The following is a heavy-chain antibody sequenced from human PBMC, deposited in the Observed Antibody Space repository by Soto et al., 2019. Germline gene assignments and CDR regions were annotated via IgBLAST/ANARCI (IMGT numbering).Heavy chain of an antibody. V-gene: IGHV4-59*01. Sequence: KSSETLSLTCTVSGGSISSYYWSWIRQPPGKGLEWIGYIYYSGSTNYNPSLKSRVTISVDTSKNQFSLKLSSVTAADTAVYYCARGRGYRKYYFDYWGQGTLVTVSS. D-gene: IGHD5-18*01. CDR3: ARGRGYRKYYFDY. J-gene: IGHJ4*02. CDR2: IYYSGST. CDR1: GGSISSYY.